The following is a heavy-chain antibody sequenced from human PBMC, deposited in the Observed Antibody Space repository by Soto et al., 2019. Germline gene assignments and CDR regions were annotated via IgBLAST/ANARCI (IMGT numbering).Heavy chain of an antibody. CDR3: ARYDFWSGWNDY. CDR2: ISTTGSTI. Sequence: QVQLVESGGGLVKPGGSLRLSCAASEFIFNDYYMSWIRQAPGKGLEWVSYISTTGSTISYADSVTGRFTISRDNAKKYLYLQMNSLTAEDTAVYYCARYDFWSGWNDYWGQGTLVTVSS. J-gene: IGHJ4*02. D-gene: IGHD3-3*01. CDR1: EFIFNDYY. V-gene: IGHV3-11*01.